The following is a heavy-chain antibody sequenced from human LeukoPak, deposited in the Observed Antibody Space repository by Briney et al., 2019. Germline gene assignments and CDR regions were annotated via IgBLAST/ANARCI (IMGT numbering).Heavy chain of an antibody. V-gene: IGHV3-7*01. CDR2: IKGDGSER. CDR3: ARDWSSGPQGIDF. D-gene: IGHD3-10*01. CDR1: GLTFSSYG. J-gene: IGHJ2*01. Sequence: GGSLRLSCAASGLTFSSYGMHWVRQAPGKGLEWVANIKGDGSEREYVDSVKGRFTISRDNAKKSLYLQMNGLRVEDTAVYYCARDWSSGPQGIDFWGRGTLVTVSS.